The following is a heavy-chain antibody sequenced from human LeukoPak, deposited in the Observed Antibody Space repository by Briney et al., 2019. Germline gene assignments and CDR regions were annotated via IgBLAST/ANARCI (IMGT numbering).Heavy chain of an antibody. D-gene: IGHD2-2*01. CDR1: GFTFSRYS. J-gene: IGHJ3*02. V-gene: IGHV3-7*01. Sequence: GGSLRLSCAASGFTFSRYSMNWVRQAPGKGLEWVASIKQDGSEKYNVDLVKGRFTVSRDNAKSSLYLQMDSLRAEDTAVYYCASGIVVVPAAGAFDIWGQGTMVTVSS. CDR3: ASGIVVVPAAGAFDI. CDR2: IKQDGSEK.